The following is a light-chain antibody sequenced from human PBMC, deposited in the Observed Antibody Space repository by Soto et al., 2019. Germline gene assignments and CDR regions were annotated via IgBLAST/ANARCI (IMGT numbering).Light chain of an antibody. CDR3: LQHNAYPLT. Sequence: DIQMTQSPSSLSASVGDRVTITCRASQGVSAYLLWYQQRQGRAPKLLIYAASNLLSGVPSRFSGSGTGTDFTLTIHSLQPADFATYYCLQHNAYPLTFGGGTKLEIK. J-gene: IGKJ4*01. CDR1: QGVSAY. CDR2: AAS. V-gene: IGKV1-17*01.